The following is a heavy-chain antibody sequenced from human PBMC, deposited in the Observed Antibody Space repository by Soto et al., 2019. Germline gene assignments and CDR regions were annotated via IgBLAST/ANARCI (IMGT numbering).Heavy chain of an antibody. D-gene: IGHD4-17*01. CDR3: ARSPSTVTSPYYYYYMDV. CDR2: ISAYNGNT. CDR1: GYTFTSYG. J-gene: IGHJ6*03. Sequence: VQLVQSGAEVKKPGASVKVSCKASGYTFTSYGISWVRQAPGQGLEWMGWISAYNGNTNYAQKLQGRVTMTTDTSTSTAYMELRSLRSDDTAVYYCARSPSTVTSPYYYYYMDVWGKGTTVTVSS. V-gene: IGHV1-18*01.